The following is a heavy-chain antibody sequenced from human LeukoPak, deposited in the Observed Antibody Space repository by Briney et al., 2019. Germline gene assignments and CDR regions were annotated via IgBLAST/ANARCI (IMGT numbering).Heavy chain of an antibody. Sequence: SETLSLTCTVSGGSISSGGYYWSWIRQPPGKGLEWIGYIYHSGSTYYNPSLKSRVTISVDTSKIQFSLKLSSVTAADTAVYYCAREVRGAFDIWGQGTMVTVSS. D-gene: IGHD2-2*01. J-gene: IGHJ3*02. CDR2: IYHSGST. CDR1: GGSISSGGYY. CDR3: AREVRGAFDI. V-gene: IGHV4-61*08.